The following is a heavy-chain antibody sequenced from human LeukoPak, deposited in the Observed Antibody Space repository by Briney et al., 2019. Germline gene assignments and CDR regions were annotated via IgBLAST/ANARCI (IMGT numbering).Heavy chain of an antibody. CDR2: IKQDGSEK. J-gene: IGHJ3*02. D-gene: IGHD1-26*01. V-gene: IGHV3-7*03. CDR1: GLTFSGYW. CDR3: ARDFHLVGATSDAFDI. Sequence: PGGSLRLSCAASGLTFSGYWMSWVRQAPGKGLEWVANIKQDGSEKYYVDSVKGRFTISRDNAKNSLYLQMNSLRAEDTAVYYCARDFHLVGATSDAFDIWGQGTMVTVSS.